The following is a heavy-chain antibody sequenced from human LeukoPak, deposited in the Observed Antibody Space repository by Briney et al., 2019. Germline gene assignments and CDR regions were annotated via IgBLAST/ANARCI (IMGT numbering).Heavy chain of an antibody. D-gene: IGHD3-9*01. V-gene: IGHV4-31*03. CDR3: ARLDILTAANFDP. CDR1: GGSISSGNYY. CDR2: IYYSGGT. J-gene: IGHJ5*02. Sequence: PSQTLSLICTVSGGSISSGNYYWSWLRQHPGKGPEWIGYIYYSGGTQYNPSLKSRLTISVDTSKNQFSLRLSSVTAADTAVYYCARLDILTAANFDPWGQGTLVTVSS.